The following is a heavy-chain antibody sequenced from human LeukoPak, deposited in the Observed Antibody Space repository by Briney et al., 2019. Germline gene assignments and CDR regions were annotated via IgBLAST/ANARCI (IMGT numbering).Heavy chain of an antibody. J-gene: IGHJ4*02. D-gene: IGHD2-15*01. Sequence: KPGSSVKVSCTASGGTFSSYAISWVRQAPGQGLEWMGRIIPILGIANYAQKFQGRVTITADKSTSTAYMELSSLRSEDTAVYYCARDRCSGGSCYDYWGQGTLVTVSS. CDR1: GGTFSSYA. CDR2: IIPILGIA. V-gene: IGHV1-69*04. CDR3: ARDRCSGGSCYDY.